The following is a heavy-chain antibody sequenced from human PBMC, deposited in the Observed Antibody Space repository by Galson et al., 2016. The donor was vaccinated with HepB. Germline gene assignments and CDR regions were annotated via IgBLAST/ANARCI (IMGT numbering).Heavy chain of an antibody. CDR1: AGSVNGYY. CDR3: ASGLGSLIY. J-gene: IGHJ4*02. D-gene: IGHD5/OR15-5a*01. Sequence: SETLSLTCSVSAGSVNGYYWSWLRQPPGKGLQWIGYIFHTGKTAYSPTLKSRATTSVDKSKNQFSLQLRSVTAADTAAYYCASGLGSLIYWGPGTLVTVSP. V-gene: IGHV4-59*02. CDR2: IFHTGKT.